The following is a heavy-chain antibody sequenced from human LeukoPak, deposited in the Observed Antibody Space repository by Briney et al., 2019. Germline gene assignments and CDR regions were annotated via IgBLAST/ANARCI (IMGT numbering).Heavy chain of an antibody. J-gene: IGHJ6*02. CDR1: GYTFTSYD. CDR3: ARDGRYSSGWIYYYYGMDV. CDR2: ISAYNGNT. V-gene: IGHV1-18*01. D-gene: IGHD6-19*01. Sequence: ASVKVSCKASGYTFTSYDINWVRQATGQGLEWMGWISAYNGNTNYAQKLQGRVTMTTDTSTSTAYMELRSLRSDDTAVYYCARDGRYSSGWIYYYYGMDVWGQGTRSPSP.